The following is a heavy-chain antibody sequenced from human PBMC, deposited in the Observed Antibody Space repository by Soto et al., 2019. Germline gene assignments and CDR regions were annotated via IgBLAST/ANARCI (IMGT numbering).Heavy chain of an antibody. CDR1: GYTFTSYG. CDR2: ISAYNGNT. V-gene: IGHV1-18*01. Sequence: QVQLVQSGAEVKKPGASVKVSCKASGYTFTSYGISWVRQAPGQGLEWMGWISAYNGNTNYAQKLQGRVTLTTDTPTSTAYMELRSLRSDDTAVYYCAREQWLVRDYYYGMDVWGQGTTVTVSS. CDR3: AREQWLVRDYYYGMDV. J-gene: IGHJ6*02. D-gene: IGHD6-19*01.